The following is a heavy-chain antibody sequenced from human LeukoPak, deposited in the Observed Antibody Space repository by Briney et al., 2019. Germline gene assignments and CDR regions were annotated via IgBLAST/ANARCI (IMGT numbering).Heavy chain of an antibody. CDR1: GFTFSDYY. CDR3: ARDFVGSSYYYYYGMDV. Sequence: PGGSLRLSCAASGFTFSDYYMIWIRQAPGKGLEWVSYISSSGSTIYCADSVKGRFTISRDNAKNSLYLQMNSLRAEDTAVYYCARDFVGSSYYYYYGMDVWGQGTTVTVSS. V-gene: IGHV3-11*01. D-gene: IGHD1-26*01. J-gene: IGHJ6*02. CDR2: ISSSGSTI.